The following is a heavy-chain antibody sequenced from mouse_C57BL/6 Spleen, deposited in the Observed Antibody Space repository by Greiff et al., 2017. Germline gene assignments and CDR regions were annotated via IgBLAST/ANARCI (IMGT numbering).Heavy chain of an antibody. CDR1: GYTFTSYW. D-gene: IGHD2-3*01. V-gene: IGHV1-52*01. CDR2: IDPSDSET. J-gene: IGHJ4*01. CDR3: VYVAGAMDY. Sequence: VQLQQPGAELVRPGSSVKLSCKASGYTFTSYWMHWVKQRPIQGLEWIGNIDPSDSETHYNQKFKDKATLTVDKSSSTAYMQFSSLTSEDSAVYYCVYVAGAMDYWGQGTSVTVSS.